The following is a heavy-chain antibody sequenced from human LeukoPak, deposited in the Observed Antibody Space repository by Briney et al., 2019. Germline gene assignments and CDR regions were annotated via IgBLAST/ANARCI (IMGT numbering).Heavy chain of an antibody. V-gene: IGHV3-48*01. J-gene: IGHJ3*02. CDR3: ARGQQLDAFDI. CDR1: GFTFSSYS. CDR2: ISSSSSTI. Sequence: GGSLRLSCAASGFTFSSYSMSWVRQAPGKGLEWVSYISSSSSTIYYADSVKGRFTISRDNAKNSLYLQMNSLRAEDTAVYYCARGQQLDAFDIWGQGTMVTVSS. D-gene: IGHD6-13*01.